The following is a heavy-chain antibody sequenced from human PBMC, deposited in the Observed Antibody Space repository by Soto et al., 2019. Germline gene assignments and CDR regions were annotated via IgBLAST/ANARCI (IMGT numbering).Heavy chain of an antibody. D-gene: IGHD3-10*01. CDR2: IYYSGSA. CDR1: GGSINNSSFY. V-gene: IGHV4-39*01. CDR3: ARRPLVRGILPYYFDS. Sequence: QLQLQESGPGLVKPSETLSLTCTVSGGSINNSSFYWGWVRQPPGKRLEWIGSIYYSGSAYYNPSLKSRLTISVDTSKNQFSLNLSSVTAADTAVYFCARRPLVRGILPYYFDSWGQGTLVTVSS. J-gene: IGHJ4*02.